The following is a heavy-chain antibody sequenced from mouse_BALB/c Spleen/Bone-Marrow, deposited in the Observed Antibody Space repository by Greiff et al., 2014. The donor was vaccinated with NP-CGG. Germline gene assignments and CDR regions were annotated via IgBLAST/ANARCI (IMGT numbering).Heavy chain of an antibody. D-gene: IGHD2-10*02. J-gene: IGHJ3*01. V-gene: IGHV1S30*01. CDR3: ARQLYGNYAY. Sequence: VHVKQSGPELVEPGPSVKISCKASGYSFTGYYMHWGKQSPGKSLEWIGKLNPYNGGTSYNQKFKGKATLTVDTSSSTAFMELHSLTSEDSLVYYCARQLYGNYAYWGLGTLVTVSA. CDR2: LNPYNGGT. CDR1: GYSFTGYY.